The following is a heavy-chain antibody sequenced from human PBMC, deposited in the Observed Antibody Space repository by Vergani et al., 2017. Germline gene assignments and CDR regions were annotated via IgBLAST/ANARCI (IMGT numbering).Heavy chain of an antibody. Sequence: EVQLVESGGGLVKRGGSLRLSCAASGFTFSSYSMNWVRQAPGKGLEWVSSISSSSSYIHYSDSLKGRFTISRDNAKSVLYLQMNSLRAEDTGVYYCAGDRYYLGSGSYPYFYYYGFDVWGQGTAVTVSS. J-gene: IGHJ6*02. V-gene: IGHV3-21*06. D-gene: IGHD3-10*01. CDR1: GFTFSSYS. CDR2: ISSSSSYI. CDR3: AGDRYYLGSGSYPYFYYYGFDV.